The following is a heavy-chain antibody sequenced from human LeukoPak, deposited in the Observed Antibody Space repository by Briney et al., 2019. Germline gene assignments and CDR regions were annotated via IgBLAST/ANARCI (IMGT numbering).Heavy chain of an antibody. CDR3: ARVRYCTSTSCPDFDC. CDR2: INPSGGST. D-gene: IGHD2-2*01. J-gene: IGHJ4*02. CDR1: GYTFSSYY. V-gene: IGHV1-46*01. Sequence: GASVKVSCKASGYTFSSYYMRWVRQAPGQGLEWMGMINPSGGSTNYAQRFQGRVTMTRDTSTSTVYMELSSLRSEDTAVYSCARVRYCTSTSCPDFDCWGQGTLVTVSS.